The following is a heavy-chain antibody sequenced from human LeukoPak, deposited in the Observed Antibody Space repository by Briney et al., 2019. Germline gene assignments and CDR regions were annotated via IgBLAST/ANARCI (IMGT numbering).Heavy chain of an antibody. V-gene: IGHV1-2*02. Sequence: ASVNVSCKASGYTFTGYYLHWVRQAPGQGLEWMGWVNPNNGATNYAQKFQGRVTMTRDTSISTAYMELSRLRSDDTAVYYCARGGYSYGYHYYYYGMDVWGQGTTVTVSS. J-gene: IGHJ6*02. CDR2: VNPNNGAT. D-gene: IGHD5-18*01. CDR1: GYTFTGYY. CDR3: ARGGYSYGYHYYYYGMDV.